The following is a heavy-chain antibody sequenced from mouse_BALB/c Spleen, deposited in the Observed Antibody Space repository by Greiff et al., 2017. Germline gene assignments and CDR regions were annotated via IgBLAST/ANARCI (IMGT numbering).Heavy chain of an antibody. Sequence: VQLQQSGPGLVKPSQSLSLTCSVTGYSITSGYYWNWIRQFPGNKLEWMGYISYDGSNNYNPSLKNRISITRDTSKNQFFLKLNSVTTEDTATYYCARDRTTAYYYAMDYWGQGTSVTVSS. J-gene: IGHJ4*01. CDR3: ARDRTTAYYYAMDY. V-gene: IGHV3-6*02. CDR2: ISYDGSN. D-gene: IGHD1-2*01. CDR1: GYSITSGYY.